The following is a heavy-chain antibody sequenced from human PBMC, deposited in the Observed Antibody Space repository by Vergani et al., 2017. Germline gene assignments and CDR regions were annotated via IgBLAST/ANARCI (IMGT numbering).Heavy chain of an antibody. CDR3: ARHRSGSYSPADY. J-gene: IGHJ4*02. CDR2: IYHSGST. V-gene: IGHV4-4*02. Sequence: QVQLQESGPGLVKPSETLSLTCTVSGGSISSSNWWSWVRQPPGKGLEWIGYIYHSGSTYYNPSLKSRVTISVDRSKNQFSLKLSSVTAADTAVYYCARHRSGSYSPADYWGQGTLVTVSS. D-gene: IGHD1-26*01. CDR1: GGSISSSNW.